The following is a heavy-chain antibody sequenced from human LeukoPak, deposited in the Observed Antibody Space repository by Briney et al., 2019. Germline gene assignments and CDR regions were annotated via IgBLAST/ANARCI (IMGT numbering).Heavy chain of an antibody. D-gene: IGHD6-13*01. J-gene: IGHJ4*02. CDR2: ISWNSGSI. V-gene: IGHV3-9*01. Sequence: PGGSLRLSCAASGFTFDDYAMHWVRHAPGKGLEWVSGISWNSGSIGYADSVKGRFTISRDNAKNSLYLQMNSLRAEDTALYYCAKDTSIAAAGTSFDYWGQGTLVTVSS. CDR1: GFTFDDYA. CDR3: AKDTSIAAAGTSFDY.